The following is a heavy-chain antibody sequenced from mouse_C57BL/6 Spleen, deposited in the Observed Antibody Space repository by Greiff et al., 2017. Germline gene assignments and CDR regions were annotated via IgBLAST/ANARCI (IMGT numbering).Heavy chain of an antibody. D-gene: IGHD3-2*02. CDR2: FYPGSGSI. V-gene: IGHV1-62-2*01. J-gene: IGHJ4*01. Sequence: QVQLKESGAELVKPGASVKLSCKASGYTFTEYTIHWVKQRSGQGLEWIGWFYPGSGSIKYNEKFKDKATLTADKSSSTVYMELSRLTSEDSAVYFCARHEPDSSGSLYAMDYWGQGTSVTVSS. CDR3: ARHEPDSSGSLYAMDY. CDR1: GYTFTEYT.